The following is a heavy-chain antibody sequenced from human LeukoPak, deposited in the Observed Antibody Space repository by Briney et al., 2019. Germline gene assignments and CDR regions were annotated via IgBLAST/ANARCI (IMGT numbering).Heavy chain of an antibody. V-gene: IGHV4-34*01. Sequence: PSETLSLTCAVYGGSFSGYYWGWIRQPPGKGLEWIGEINHSGSTNYNPSLKSRVTISVDTSKNQFSLKLSSVTAADTAVYYCARMYSSSWPIWDYYYYMDVWGKGTTVTVSS. D-gene: IGHD6-13*01. CDR1: GGSFSGYY. J-gene: IGHJ6*03. CDR2: INHSGST. CDR3: ARMYSSSWPIWDYYYYMDV.